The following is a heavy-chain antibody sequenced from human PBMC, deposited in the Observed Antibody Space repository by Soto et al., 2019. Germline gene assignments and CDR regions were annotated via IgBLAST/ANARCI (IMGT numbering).Heavy chain of an antibody. CDR2: ISDSSSTI. D-gene: IGHD1-26*01. Sequence: EVQLVESGGGLVQPGGSLRLSCVASGFTFNSHTMNWVRQAPGKGLEWLSYISDSSSTIYYADSVKGRFTISRDNAKNSLYRQMNSLSADDTAVYYCAREVGATGYWGQGTLVTVSS. CDR1: GFTFNSHT. J-gene: IGHJ4*02. CDR3: AREVGATGY. V-gene: IGHV3-48*04.